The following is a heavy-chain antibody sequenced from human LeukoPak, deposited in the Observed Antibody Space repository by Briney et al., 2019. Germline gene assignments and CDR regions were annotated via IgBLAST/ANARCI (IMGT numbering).Heavy chain of an antibody. Sequence: ASVKVSCKASGYTFTSYYMHWVRQAPGQGLEWMGIINPNGGSTSYAQKFQGRVTMTRDMSTSTVYMELSSLRSEDTAVYYCARDPVLTGYHYYYYYMDVWGKGTTVTISS. D-gene: IGHD3-9*01. V-gene: IGHV1-46*01. CDR1: GYTFTSYY. J-gene: IGHJ6*03. CDR3: ARDPVLTGYHYYYYYMDV. CDR2: INPNGGST.